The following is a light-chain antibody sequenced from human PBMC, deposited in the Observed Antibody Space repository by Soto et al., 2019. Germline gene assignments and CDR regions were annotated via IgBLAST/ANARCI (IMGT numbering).Light chain of an antibody. CDR3: SSYAGSNNYV. CDR2: EVN. V-gene: IGLV2-8*01. CDR1: RSDVGGYNY. J-gene: IGLJ1*01. Sequence: QSVLTQPPSASGSPGQSVTISCTGTRSDVGGYNYVSWYQQHPGKAPKLMIYEVNKRPSGVPDRFSGSKSGNTASLTVSGLQAEDEADYYCSSYAGSNNYVFGTGTKVTVL.